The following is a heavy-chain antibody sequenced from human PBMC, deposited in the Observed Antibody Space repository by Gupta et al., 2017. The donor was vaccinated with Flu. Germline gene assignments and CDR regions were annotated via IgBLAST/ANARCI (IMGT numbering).Heavy chain of an antibody. Sequence: QLQLQESGPGLVKPSETLSLTCTVSGGSISSSSYYWGWIRQPPGKGLEWIGSIYYSGSTYYNPSLKSRVTISVDTSKNQFSLKLSSVTAADTAVYYCARLGSYGGTAQHWGQGTLVTVSS. CDR2: IYYSGST. V-gene: IGHV4-39*01. J-gene: IGHJ1*01. CDR3: ARLGSYGGTAQH. D-gene: IGHD4-23*01. CDR1: GGSISSSSYY.